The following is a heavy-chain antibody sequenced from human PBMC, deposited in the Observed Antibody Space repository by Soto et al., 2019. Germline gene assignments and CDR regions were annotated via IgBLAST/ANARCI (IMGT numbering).Heavy chain of an antibody. Sequence: QLQLQESGPGLVKPSETLSLTCTVSGGSISSSSYYWGWIRQPPGKGLEWIGSIYYSGSTYYNPSLKSRVTISVDTSKNQFSLKLSSVTAADTAVYYCARVNQVDNWNYGGDFDYWGQGTLVTVSS. CDR3: ARVNQVDNWNYGGDFDY. CDR2: IYYSGST. J-gene: IGHJ4*02. D-gene: IGHD1-7*01. V-gene: IGHV4-39*01. CDR1: GGSISSSSYY.